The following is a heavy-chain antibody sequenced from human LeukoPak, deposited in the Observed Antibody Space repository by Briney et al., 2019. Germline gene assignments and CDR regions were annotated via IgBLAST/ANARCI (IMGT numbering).Heavy chain of an antibody. V-gene: IGHV4-39*01. J-gene: IGHJ4*02. D-gene: IGHD6-25*01. CDR1: SGSISSSNYY. CDR2: IYYSGIS. CDR3: ARRSYSSAWGEGFDY. Sequence: SETLSLTCTVSSGSISSSNYYWGWIRQPPGKGLEWIGSIYYSGISYYNPSLKSRVTISVDTSKNQFSLKLTPVTAADTAVYYCARRSYSSAWGEGFDYWGQGTLVTVSP.